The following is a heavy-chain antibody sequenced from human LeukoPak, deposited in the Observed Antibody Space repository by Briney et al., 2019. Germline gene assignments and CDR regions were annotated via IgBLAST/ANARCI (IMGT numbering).Heavy chain of an antibody. D-gene: IGHD3-22*01. CDR2: ISSGSSYI. Sequence: GGSLRLSCAASGFTFRKYNMNWVRQAPGKGLEWVSAISSGSSYIYYADSVKGRFTISRDNAKNSLYLQMNSLRAEDTALYYCAREGDSSGYFGYWGQGTLVTVSS. V-gene: IGHV3-21*04. J-gene: IGHJ4*02. CDR1: GFTFRKYN. CDR3: AREGDSSGYFGY.